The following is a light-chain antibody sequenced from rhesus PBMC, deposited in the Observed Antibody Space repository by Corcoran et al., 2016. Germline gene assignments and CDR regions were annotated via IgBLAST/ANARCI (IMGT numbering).Light chain of an antibody. CDR3: SSYPSSRTSI. Sequence: QAAPPQSPSVSGSPGQSVTISFTGPLREFGGYNRVSWYQQHPGKAPKLMIYEVSKRPSGVPDRFSGSKSGNTASLTISGLQAEDEADYYGSSYPSSRTSIFGAGTRRTVL. CDR1: LREFGGYNR. CDR2: EVS. J-gene: IGLJ1*01. V-gene: IGLV2-13*03.